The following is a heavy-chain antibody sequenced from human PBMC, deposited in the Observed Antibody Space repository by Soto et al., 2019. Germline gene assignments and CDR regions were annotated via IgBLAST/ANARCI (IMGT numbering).Heavy chain of an antibody. J-gene: IGHJ4*02. Sequence: PSETLSLTCNVSGVSISSGGLYWSWLRHRPRKGLEWLGYIYGSESAYYNPALKRRVTISMDTSKTHFALRLSLVSDADAVVYYCARASSSSSVAHYWGEGILVT. CDR3: ARASSSSSVAHY. CDR2: IYGSESA. V-gene: IGHV4-31*03. D-gene: IGHD6-6*01. CDR1: GVSISSGGLY.